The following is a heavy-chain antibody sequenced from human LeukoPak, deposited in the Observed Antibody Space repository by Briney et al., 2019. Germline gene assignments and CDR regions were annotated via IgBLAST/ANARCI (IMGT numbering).Heavy chain of an antibody. J-gene: IGHJ4*02. CDR1: GYTFTSYY. V-gene: IGHV1-46*01. CDR2: INPSGGST. CDR3: ARASTVVTPLAY. Sequence: ASVKVSCKASGYTFTSYYMHWVRQAPGQGLEWMGIINPSGGSTGYAQKFQGRVTMTRDTSTSTVYMELSSLRSEDTAVYYCARASTVVTPLAYWGQGTLVTVSS. D-gene: IGHD4-23*01.